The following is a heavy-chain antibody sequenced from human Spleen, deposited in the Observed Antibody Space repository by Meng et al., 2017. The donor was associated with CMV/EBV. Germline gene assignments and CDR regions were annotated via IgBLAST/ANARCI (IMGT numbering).Heavy chain of an antibody. V-gene: IGHV3-23*01. CDR1: GFTFSSYG. D-gene: IGHD3-3*01. CDR3: AKVYDFWSGPLDY. J-gene: IGHJ4*02. CDR2: ISGSGGST. Sequence: SCAASGFTFSSYGMHWVRQAPGKGLEWVSVISGSGGSTYYADSVKGRFNIPRDNSKNTLYLQMNSLRAEDTAVYYCAKVYDFWSGPLDYWGQGTLVTVSS.